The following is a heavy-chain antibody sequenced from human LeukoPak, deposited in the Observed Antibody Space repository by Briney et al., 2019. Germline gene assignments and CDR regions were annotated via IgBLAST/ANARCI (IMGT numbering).Heavy chain of an antibody. CDR2: ISGSGGST. CDR1: GFTFSSYA. Sequence: GGSLRLSCAASGFTFSSYAMSWVRQAPGKGLEWVSAISGSGGSTYYADSVKGRFTISRDNSKNTLYLQMNSLRAEDTAVYCCANGGRYSYGNFDYWGQGTLVTVSS. D-gene: IGHD5-18*01. V-gene: IGHV3-23*01. J-gene: IGHJ4*02. CDR3: ANGGRYSYGNFDY.